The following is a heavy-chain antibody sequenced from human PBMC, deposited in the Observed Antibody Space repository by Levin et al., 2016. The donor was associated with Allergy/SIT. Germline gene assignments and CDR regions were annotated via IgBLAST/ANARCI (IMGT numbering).Heavy chain of an antibody. Sequence: WVRQAPGQGLEWMGWISAYNGNTNYAQKLQGRVTMTTDTSTSTAYMELRSLRSDDTAVYYCARGTRYYDILTGYPGMYYFDYWGQGTLVTVSS. D-gene: IGHD3-9*01. CDR2: ISAYNGNT. CDR3: ARGTRYYDILTGYPGMYYFDY. V-gene: IGHV1-18*01. J-gene: IGHJ4*02.